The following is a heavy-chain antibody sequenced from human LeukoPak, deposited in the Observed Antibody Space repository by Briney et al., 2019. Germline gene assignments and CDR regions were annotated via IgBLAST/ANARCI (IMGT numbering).Heavy chain of an antibody. D-gene: IGHD5-24*01. CDR3: ASLSRDGYNWGDY. CDR2: FYHGGST. J-gene: IGHJ4*02. CDR1: GYSISTGYY. Sequence: PSETLSLTCTVSGYSISTGYYWDWIRQPPGQGLEWIGTFYHGGSTYYNPSLKSRVTISVDTSKNQFSLKLSSVTAADTAVYYCASLSRDGYNWGDYWGQGTLVTVSS. V-gene: IGHV4-38-2*02.